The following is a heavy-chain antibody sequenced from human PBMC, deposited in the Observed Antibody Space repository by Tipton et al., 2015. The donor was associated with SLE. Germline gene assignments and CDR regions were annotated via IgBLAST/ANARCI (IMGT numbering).Heavy chain of an antibody. D-gene: IGHD3-10*01. Sequence: TLSLTCAVSGASFSGYSWNWIRQFPGKGLEWIGQFNHGGTTNYSPSLKSRVTISIDMSKNQFSLNLSSVTAADTAVYYCARDLKKGSRGLSAFHIWGQGTMVTVSS. CDR1: GASFSGYS. V-gene: IGHV4-34*01. J-gene: IGHJ3*02. CDR3: ARDLKKGSRGLSAFHI. CDR2: FNHGGTT.